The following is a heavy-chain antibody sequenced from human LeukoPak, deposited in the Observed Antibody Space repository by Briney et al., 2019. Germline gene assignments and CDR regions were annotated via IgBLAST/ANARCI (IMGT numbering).Heavy chain of an antibody. J-gene: IGHJ4*02. CDR1: GHTFTGYY. CDR2: INPNNGGT. V-gene: IGHV1-2*02. CDR3: TRRLGGSSEGYDY. Sequence: GASVTVSFKASGHTFTGYYIHWVRQAPGQGLEWMGWINPNNGGTKYTQKFLGRVTMTGDTSINTAYMEVTSLRSDDTAVYYCTRRLGGSSEGYDYWGQGTLVTVSS. D-gene: IGHD1-26*01.